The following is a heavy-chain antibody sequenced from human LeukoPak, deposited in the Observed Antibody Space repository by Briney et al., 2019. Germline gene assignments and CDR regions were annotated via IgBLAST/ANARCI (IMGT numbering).Heavy chain of an antibody. CDR1: GGSISSYY. J-gene: IGHJ6*03. CDR2: IHYSGST. D-gene: IGHD6-19*01. V-gene: IGHV4-59*01. Sequence: PSETLSLTCTVSGGSISSYYWSWIRQPPGEGLECIGYIHYSGSTNYNPSLKSRVTISVDTSKNQFSLKLSSVTDADTAVYYCARVLVAGNTGYYMDVWGKGITVTVSS. CDR3: ARVLVAGNTGYYMDV.